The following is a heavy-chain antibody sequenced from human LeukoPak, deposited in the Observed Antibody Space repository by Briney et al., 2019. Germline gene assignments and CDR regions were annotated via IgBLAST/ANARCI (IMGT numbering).Heavy chain of an antibody. Sequence: GGSLRLSCAASGFTFSSYGMHWVRQAPGKGLEWVAVISYDGSNKYYADSVKGRFTISRDNSKNTLYLQMNSLRAEDTAVYYCAKDHSYSGYDLGAFDIWGQGTMVTVSS. CDR1: GFTFSSYG. CDR2: ISYDGSNK. CDR3: AKDHSYSGYDLGAFDI. D-gene: IGHD5-12*01. V-gene: IGHV3-30*18. J-gene: IGHJ3*02.